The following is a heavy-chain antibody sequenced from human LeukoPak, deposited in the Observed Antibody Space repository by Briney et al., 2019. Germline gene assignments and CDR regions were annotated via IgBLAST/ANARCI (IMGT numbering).Heavy chain of an antibody. CDR3: ARGEMATMRGIDY. D-gene: IGHD5-24*01. J-gene: IGHJ4*02. CDR1: GGSISSYY. Sequence: PSETLSLTCTVSGGSISSYYWSWIRQPPGKGLEWIGYIYYSGSTNYNPSLKSRVTISVDTSKNPFSLKLSSVTAADTAVYYCARGEMATMRGIDYWGQGTLVTVSS. V-gene: IGHV4-59*01. CDR2: IYYSGST.